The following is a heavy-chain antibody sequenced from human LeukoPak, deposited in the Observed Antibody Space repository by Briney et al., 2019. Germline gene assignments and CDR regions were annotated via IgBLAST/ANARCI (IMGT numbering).Heavy chain of an antibody. J-gene: IGHJ4*02. CDR2: IIPIFGTA. CDR3: ASSYSSSNYFDY. Sequence: ASVKVSCKASGGTFSSYAISWVRQAPGQGLEWMGGIIPIFGTANYAQKFQGRVTITTDESTSTAYIELSSLRSEDTAVYYCASSYSSSNYFDYWGQGTLVTVSS. CDR1: GGTFSSYA. D-gene: IGHD6-6*01. V-gene: IGHV1-69*05.